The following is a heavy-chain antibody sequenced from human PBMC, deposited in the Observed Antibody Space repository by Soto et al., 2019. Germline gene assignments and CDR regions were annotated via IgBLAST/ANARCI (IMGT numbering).Heavy chain of an antibody. D-gene: IGHD1-26*01. CDR3: AKRSPSGTYYFDY. CDR1: GFTFTSYA. Sequence: GGSLRLSCAASGFTFTSYAMTWVRQGPGKGLEWVSSIGTTTGDLLYADSVKGRFTISRDNSRNTLYLQMNSLRNEDTAIYYCAKRSPSGTYYFDYWGQGALVTVPQ. CDR2: IGTTTGDL. J-gene: IGHJ4*02. V-gene: IGHV3-23*01.